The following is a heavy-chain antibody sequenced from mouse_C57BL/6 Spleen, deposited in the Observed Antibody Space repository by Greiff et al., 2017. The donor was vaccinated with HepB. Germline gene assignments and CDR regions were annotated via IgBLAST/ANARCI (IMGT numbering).Heavy chain of an antibody. CDR3: ARRGVHYGSSYGGAMDY. Sequence: QVTLKECGPGILQSSQTLSLTCSFSGFSLSTSGMGVSWIRQPSGKGLEWLAHIYWDDDKRYNPSLKSRLTISKDTSRNQVFLKITSVDTADTATYYCARRGVHYGSSYGGAMDYWGQGTSVTVSS. CDR1: GFSLSTSGMG. V-gene: IGHV8-12*01. CDR2: IYWDDDK. J-gene: IGHJ4*01. D-gene: IGHD1-1*01.